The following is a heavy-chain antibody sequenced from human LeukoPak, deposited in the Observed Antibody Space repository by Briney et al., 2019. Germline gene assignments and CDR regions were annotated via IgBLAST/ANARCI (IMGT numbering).Heavy chain of an antibody. CDR3: ARLGGTYRYYGMDV. D-gene: IGHD1-26*01. CDR2: INSDGSST. Sequence: PGGSLRLSCAASGFTFSSYWMHWVRQAPGKGLVWVSRINSDGSSTSYADSVKGRFTIFRDNAKNTLYLQMNSLRAEDTAVYYCARLGGTYRYYGMDVWGQGTTVTVSS. J-gene: IGHJ6*02. CDR1: GFTFSSYW. V-gene: IGHV3-74*01.